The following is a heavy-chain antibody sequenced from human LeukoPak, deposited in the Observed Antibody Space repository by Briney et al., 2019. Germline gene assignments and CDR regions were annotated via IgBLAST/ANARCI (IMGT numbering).Heavy chain of an antibody. J-gene: IGHJ6*02. CDR1: GVSISSYY. D-gene: IGHD5-12*01. Sequence: SETLSLTCTVSGVSISSYYWSWIRQPPGKGLEWIGYIYYSGSTNYNPSLKSRVTISVDTSKNQFSLKLSSVTAADTAVYYCAGGPIVATIRDYYYYGMDVWGQGTTVTVSS. CDR2: IYYSGST. CDR3: AGGPIVATIRDYYYYGMDV. V-gene: IGHV4-59*01.